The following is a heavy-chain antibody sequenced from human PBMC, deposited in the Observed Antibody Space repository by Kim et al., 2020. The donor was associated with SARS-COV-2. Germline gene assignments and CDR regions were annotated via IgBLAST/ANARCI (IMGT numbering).Heavy chain of an antibody. CDR3: AMQWLATDAFDI. CDR1: GISLRSYD. Sequence: GGSLRLSCVASGISLRSYDMHWVRQAPGKGLEWVVVISSAGSKTYYADSVKGRFTISRDTSKNTLYLQMNSLGVEDTAVYYCAMQWLATDAFDIWGQGTMVTVSS. CDR2: ISSAGSKT. J-gene: IGHJ3*02. V-gene: IGHV3-30*03. D-gene: IGHD6-19*01.